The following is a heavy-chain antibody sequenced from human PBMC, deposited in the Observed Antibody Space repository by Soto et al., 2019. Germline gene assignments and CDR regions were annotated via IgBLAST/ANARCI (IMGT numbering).Heavy chain of an antibody. J-gene: IGHJ4*02. Sequence: PSETLSLTCTVSGGSISSYYWSWIRQPPGKGLEWIGYIYYSGSTNYNPSLKSRVTISVDTSKNQFSLKLSSVTAADTAVHYCARGGGNWNDFDYWGQGTLVTVSS. CDR3: ARGGGNWNDFDY. CDR1: GGSISSYY. V-gene: IGHV4-59*08. CDR2: IYYSGST. D-gene: IGHD1-20*01.